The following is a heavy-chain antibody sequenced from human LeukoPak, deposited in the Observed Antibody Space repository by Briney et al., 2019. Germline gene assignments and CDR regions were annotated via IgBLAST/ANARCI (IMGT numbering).Heavy chain of an antibody. Sequence: ASVKVSCKASGGTFSSYAISWVRQAPGQGLEWMGGIIPIFGTANCAQKFQGRVTITADESTSTAYMELSSLRSEDTAVYYCARGVAAAGTATSFDPWGQGTLVTVSS. D-gene: IGHD6-13*01. CDR2: IIPIFGTA. CDR1: GGTFSSYA. V-gene: IGHV1-69*13. J-gene: IGHJ5*02. CDR3: ARGVAAAGTATSFDP.